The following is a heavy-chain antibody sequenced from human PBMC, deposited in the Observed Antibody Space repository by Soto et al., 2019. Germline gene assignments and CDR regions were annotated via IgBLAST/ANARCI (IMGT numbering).Heavy chain of an antibody. CDR3: ARRVFP. CDR2: IYYSGST. Sequence: QVQLQESGPGLVKPSQTLSLTCTVSDGSISSGGYYSSWIRQHPGKGLEWIGYIYYSGSTYYKPSLTSRVTISVDTSQNQFSLKLSYVAAADTAVYYCARRVFPWGRGTLVTVSS. V-gene: IGHV4-31*03. J-gene: IGHJ5*02. CDR1: DGSISSGGYY.